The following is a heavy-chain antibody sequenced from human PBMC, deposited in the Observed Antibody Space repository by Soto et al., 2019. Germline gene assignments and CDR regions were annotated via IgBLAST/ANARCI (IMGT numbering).Heavy chain of an antibody. J-gene: IGHJ5*02. V-gene: IGHV4-31*03. Sequence: PSETLSLTCTVSGGSIGSGGHYWSWIRQHPGKGLEFIGNIDYSGSTYYNTSLKSRVTISVDTTENQFSLKLTSVTAADTAVYYCARERRDSAGYRWLGPWVQGTLVSVS. CDR1: GGSIGSGGHY. CDR2: IDYSGST. CDR3: ARERRDSAGYRWLGP. D-gene: IGHD3-22*01.